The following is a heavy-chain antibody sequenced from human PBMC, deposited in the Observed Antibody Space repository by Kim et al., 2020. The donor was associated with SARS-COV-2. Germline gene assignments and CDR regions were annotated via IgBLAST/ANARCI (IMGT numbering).Heavy chain of an antibody. CDR1: GYTFTNYD. D-gene: IGHD3-9*01. Sequence: ASVKVSCKASGYTFTNYDITWVRQATGQGLEWMGWMNSNSVNTYYAEKFQGRVTTTRNTSTSTAYMELTSLRSEDTAVYFCARGLGYFDYLPPFHYWGQGTLVTVSS. J-gene: IGHJ4*02. CDR2: MNSNSVNT. CDR3: ARGLGYFDYLPPFHY. V-gene: IGHV1-8*01.